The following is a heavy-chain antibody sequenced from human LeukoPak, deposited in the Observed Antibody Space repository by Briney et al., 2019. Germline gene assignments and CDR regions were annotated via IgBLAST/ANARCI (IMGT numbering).Heavy chain of an antibody. D-gene: IGHD1-26*01. J-gene: IGHJ6*03. CDR3: ARSRYSGSYSYYYYMDV. V-gene: IGHV5-51*01. Sequence: PGESLKISCKGSGYSFTSYWIGWVRQMPGKGLEWMGIIYPGDSDTRYSPSFQGHVTISADKSISTAYLQWSSLKASDTAMYYCARSRYSGSYSYYYYMDVWGKGTTVTVSS. CDR1: GYSFTSYW. CDR2: IYPGDSDT.